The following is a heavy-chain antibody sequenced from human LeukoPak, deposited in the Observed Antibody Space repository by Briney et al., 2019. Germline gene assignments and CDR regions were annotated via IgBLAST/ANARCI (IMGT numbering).Heavy chain of an antibody. CDR3: ARGTYYYDSTGLHLI. V-gene: IGHV1-2*02. J-gene: IGHJ3*02. CDR2: INPNSGGT. CDR1: GYTFTGYY. Sequence: ASVKVSCKASGYTFTGYYMHWVRQAPGQGLEWMGWINPNSGGTNYAQKFQGRVTMTRDTSISTAYMELSRLRSDDTAVYYCARGTYYYDSTGLHLIWGQGTMVTVSS. D-gene: IGHD3-22*01.